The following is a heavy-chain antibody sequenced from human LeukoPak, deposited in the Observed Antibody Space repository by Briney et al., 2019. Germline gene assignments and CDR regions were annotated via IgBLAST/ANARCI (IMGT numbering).Heavy chain of an antibody. V-gene: IGHV3-30*18. CDR3: AEDHGDYFIQYYFDY. CDR2: ISYDGSNK. D-gene: IGHD4-17*01. J-gene: IGHJ4*02. Sequence: GGSLRLSCAASGFTFSSYGMHWVRQAPGKGLEWVAVISYDGSNKYYADSVKGRFTISRDNSKNTLYLQMNSLRAEDTAVYYCAEDHGDYFIQYYFDYWGQGTLVTVSS. CDR1: GFTFSSYG.